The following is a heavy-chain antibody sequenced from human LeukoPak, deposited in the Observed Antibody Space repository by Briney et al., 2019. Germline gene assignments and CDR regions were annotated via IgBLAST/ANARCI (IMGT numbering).Heavy chain of an antibody. J-gene: IGHJ4*02. V-gene: IGHV4-59*01. D-gene: IGHD5-12*01. CDR3: ASGWLFFDY. CDR2: IYYSGST. Sequence: SETLSLTCTDSGGSISSYYWSWTRQPPGKGLEWIGYIYYSGSTNYNPSLKSRVTISVDTSKNQFSLKLSSVTAAGTAVYYCASGWLFFDYWGQGTLVTVSS. CDR1: GGSISSYY.